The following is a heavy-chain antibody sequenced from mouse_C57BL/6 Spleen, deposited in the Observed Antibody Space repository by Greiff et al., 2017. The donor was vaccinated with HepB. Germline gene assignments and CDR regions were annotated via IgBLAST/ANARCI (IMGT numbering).Heavy chain of an antibody. CDR1: GFTFSSYA. CDR2: ISDGGSYT. V-gene: IGHV5-4*03. CDR3: ARVDVGYYYAMDY. D-gene: IGHD2-3*01. J-gene: IGHJ4*01. Sequence: EVMLVESGGGLVKPGGSLKLSCAASGFTFSSYAMSWVRQTPEKRLEWVATISDGGSYTYYPDNVKGRITISRDNAKNNRYLQMSHLKSEDTAMYYCARVDVGYYYAMDYWGQGTSVTVSS.